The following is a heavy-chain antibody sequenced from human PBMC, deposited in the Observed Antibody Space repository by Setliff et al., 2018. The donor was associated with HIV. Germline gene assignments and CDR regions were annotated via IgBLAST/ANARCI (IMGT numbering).Heavy chain of an antibody. CDR1: GYTFTDYY. D-gene: IGHD2-8*01. Sequence: GASVKVSCKASGYTFTDYYMHWVRQAPGQGLEWMGRINPNSGGTNHAQKFQGRVTMTRDTSSSTAYMELSRLRSDDTAVYYFATKVYCTNGVCLDAFDLWGQGTMVTVSS. CDR3: ATKVYCTNGVCLDAFDL. V-gene: IGHV1-2*06. J-gene: IGHJ3*01. CDR2: INPNSGGT.